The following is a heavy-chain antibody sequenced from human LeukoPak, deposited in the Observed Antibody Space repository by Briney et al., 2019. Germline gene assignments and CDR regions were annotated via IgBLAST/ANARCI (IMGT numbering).Heavy chain of an antibody. CDR2: ISADESST. CDR1: GFTFSNYW. Sequence: SXRLSCAASGFTFSNYWMHWVRQAPGXGRVWVSRISADESSTAYADSVKGRFTISRDNAKNTLYLQMNSLRAEDTAVYYCAKLMMVRGVITVDGAFDIWGQGTMVTVSS. J-gene: IGHJ3*02. D-gene: IGHD3-10*01. CDR3: AKLMMVRGVITVDGAFDI. V-gene: IGHV3-74*01.